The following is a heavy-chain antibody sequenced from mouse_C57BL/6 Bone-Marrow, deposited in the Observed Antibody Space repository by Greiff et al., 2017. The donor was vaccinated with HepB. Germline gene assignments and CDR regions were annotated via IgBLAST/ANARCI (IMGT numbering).Heavy chain of an antibody. CDR3: TSPRIYYDYSWYFDV. D-gene: IGHD2-4*01. J-gene: IGHJ1*03. CDR2: IDPETGGT. Sequence: QVQLQQSGAELVRPGASVTLSCKASGYTFTDYEMHWVKQTPVHGLEWIGAIDPETGGTAYNQKFKGKALLTADKSSSTAYMELRSLTSEDSAVYYCTSPRIYYDYSWYFDVWGTGTTVTVSS. V-gene: IGHV1-15*01. CDR1: GYTFTDYE.